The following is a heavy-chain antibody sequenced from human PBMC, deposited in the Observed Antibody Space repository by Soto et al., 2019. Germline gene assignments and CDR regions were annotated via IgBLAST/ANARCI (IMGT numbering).Heavy chain of an antibody. CDR2: INPNTRGT. CDR1: GYIFTGYY. J-gene: IGHJ4*02. CDR3: ARDRYSGYNSQFDY. V-gene: IGHV1-2*06. Sequence: GAAVKVSCKASGYIFTGYYIHWVRQAPGQGLEWMGRINPNTRGTHSAQRFQGRVTMTRDTSISTAYMELSSLRSDDSAVYYCARDRYSGYNSQFDYWGQGTLVTVSS. D-gene: IGHD5-12*01.